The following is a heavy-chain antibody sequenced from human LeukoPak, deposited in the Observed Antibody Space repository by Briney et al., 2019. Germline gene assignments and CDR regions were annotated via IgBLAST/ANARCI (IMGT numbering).Heavy chain of an antibody. V-gene: IGHV4-39*01. CDR2: IYYSGST. CDR3: ARQVGPFMLPFGYSYGQKGYYFDY. D-gene: IGHD5-18*01. Sequence: SETLSLTCTVSSGSISSSSYYWGWIRQPPGKGLEWIGSIYYSGSTYYNPSLKSRVTISVDTSKNQFSLKLSSVTAADTAVYYCARQVGPFMLPFGYSYGQKGYYFDYWGQGTLVTVSS. J-gene: IGHJ4*02. CDR1: SGSISSSSYY.